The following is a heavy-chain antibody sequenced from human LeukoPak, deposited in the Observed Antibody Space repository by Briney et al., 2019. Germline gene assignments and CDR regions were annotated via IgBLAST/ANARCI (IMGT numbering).Heavy chain of an antibody. CDR2: ISGSGGST. CDR3: AKGGGYDVYFDY. Sequence: GGSLRLSCAASRFTFSSYAMSWVRQAPGKGLEWVSAISGSGGSTYYADSVKGRFTISRDNSKNTLYLQMNSLRAEDTAVYYCAKGGGYDVYFDYWGQGTLVTVSS. D-gene: IGHD5-12*01. V-gene: IGHV3-23*01. CDR1: RFTFSSYA. J-gene: IGHJ4*02.